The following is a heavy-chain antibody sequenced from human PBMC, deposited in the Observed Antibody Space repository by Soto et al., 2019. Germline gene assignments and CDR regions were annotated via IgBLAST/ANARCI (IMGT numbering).Heavy chain of an antibody. J-gene: IGHJ6*01. CDR2: ISWNSGRI. Sequence: EMQLVESGGGLVQPGMSLRLSCAASGFTFDDYAMYWVRQVPGKGLEWVSGISWNSGRIGYADSVKGRFTISRDNAKNSLYLQVNSLRAEDTALYYCTKARLWGGDGYNSYYYNAMDVW. V-gene: IGHV3-9*01. D-gene: IGHD3-16*01. CDR3: TKARLWGGDGYNSYYYNAMDV. CDR1: GFTFDDYA.